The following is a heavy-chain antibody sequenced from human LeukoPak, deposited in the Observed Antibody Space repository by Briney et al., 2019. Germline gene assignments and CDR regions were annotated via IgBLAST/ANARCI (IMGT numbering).Heavy chain of an antibody. CDR3: ARERQDTILHSGAFDI. CDR2: IASDGSHT. CDR1: GFTFSTYF. D-gene: IGHD2-21*01. Sequence: PGRSLRLSCAASGFTFSTYFMHWVRQAPGKGLAWVAGIASDGSHTFYVESVKGRFTISRDNSKNTLYLQMNSLRAEETAVYFCARERQDTILHSGAFDIWGQGTMVTVSS. V-gene: IGHV3-30-3*01. J-gene: IGHJ3*02.